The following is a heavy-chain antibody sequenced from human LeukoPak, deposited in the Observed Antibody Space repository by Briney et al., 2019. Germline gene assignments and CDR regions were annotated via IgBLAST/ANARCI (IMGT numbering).Heavy chain of an antibody. Sequence: TGGSLRLSCAASGFNFSRNAIHWVRQAPGKGLEWVAVISYDGTNKYYGDSVKGRFTISGDNSKNTLSLQMNSLRAEDTAVYYCARDRRWFGELLVDAFDIWGQGTMVTVSS. CDR3: ARDRRWFGELLVDAFDI. J-gene: IGHJ3*02. CDR1: GFNFSRNA. D-gene: IGHD3-10*01. CDR2: ISYDGTNK. V-gene: IGHV3-30*03.